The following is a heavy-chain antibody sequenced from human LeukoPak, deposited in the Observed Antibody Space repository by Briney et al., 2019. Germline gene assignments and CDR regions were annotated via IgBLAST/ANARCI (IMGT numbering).Heavy chain of an antibody. CDR1: GFTFSGYW. J-gene: IGHJ3*02. CDR2: IKQDGSEK. Sequence: GGSLRLSCVVSGFTFSGYWMSWVRQAPGKGLEWVANIKQDGSEKYYVDSVKGRFTISRENAKNSLYLQMNSLRAEDTAMYYCARDRVYYDILTGYYSPGAFDIWGQGTMVTVSS. D-gene: IGHD3-9*01. CDR3: ARDRVYYDILTGYYSPGAFDI. V-gene: IGHV3-7*01.